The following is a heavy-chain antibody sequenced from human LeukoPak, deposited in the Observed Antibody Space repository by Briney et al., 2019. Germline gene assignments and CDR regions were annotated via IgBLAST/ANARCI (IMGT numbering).Heavy chain of an antibody. CDR1: GGTFSSYA. CDR2: IIPILGIA. J-gene: IGHJ4*02. D-gene: IGHD3-22*01. CDR3: ARDRPPYYYDSSGYIDY. Sequence: ASVKVSCKASGGTFSSYAISWVRQAPGQGLEWMGRIIPILGIANYAQKFQGSVTITADKSTSTVYMELSSLRSEDTAVYYCARDRPPYYYDSSGYIDYWGQGTLVTVSS. V-gene: IGHV1-69*04.